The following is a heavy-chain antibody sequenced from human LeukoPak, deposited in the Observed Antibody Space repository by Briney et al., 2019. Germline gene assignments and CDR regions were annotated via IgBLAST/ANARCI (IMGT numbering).Heavy chain of an antibody. V-gene: IGHV4-59*01. CDR2: IYNSGSS. Sequence: SGTLHLTCTASGCSISSYYWSWIRQPPGKGLEWIGYIYNSGSSNYYHSVNRRVTILADISTNQYSMKMSSVTAAGTAVYYCARAFRLWGGDSGSAFDICGQGKMAPVS. D-gene: IGHD2-21*02. CDR3: ARAFRLWGGDSGSAFDI. CDR1: GCSISSYY. J-gene: IGHJ3*02.